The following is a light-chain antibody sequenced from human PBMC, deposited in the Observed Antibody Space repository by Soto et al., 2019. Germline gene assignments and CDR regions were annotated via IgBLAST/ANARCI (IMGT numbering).Light chain of an antibody. CDR1: QTISSTF. Sequence: EIVLTQSPGTLSLSPGERATLLCRASQTISSTFLAWYQQKPGQAPRLLIYGASSRATGIPDRFSGSGSGTDFTLTISSLEPEDLAVYYCQQFGSSPTFGGGTKVEIK. V-gene: IGKV3-20*01. CDR2: GAS. J-gene: IGKJ4*01. CDR3: QQFGSSPT.